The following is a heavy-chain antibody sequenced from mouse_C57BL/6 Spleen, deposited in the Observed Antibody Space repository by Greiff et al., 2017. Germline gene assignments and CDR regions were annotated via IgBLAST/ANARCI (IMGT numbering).Heavy chain of an antibody. CDR3: ASPYYYGSSYWYFDV. CDR2: IGPGSGST. J-gene: IGHJ1*03. CDR1: GYTFTDYY. D-gene: IGHD1-1*01. V-gene: IGHV1-77*01. Sequence: VQLQQSGAELVKPGASVKISCKASGYTFTDYYINWVKQRPGQGLAWIGKIGPGSGSTYYNEKFKGKATLTADKSSSTAYMQLSSLTSEDSAVYFCASPYYYGSSYWYFDVWGTGTTVTVSS.